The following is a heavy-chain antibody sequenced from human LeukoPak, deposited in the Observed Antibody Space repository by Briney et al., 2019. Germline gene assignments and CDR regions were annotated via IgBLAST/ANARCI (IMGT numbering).Heavy chain of an antibody. J-gene: IGHJ5*02. Sequence: SETLSLTCTVSGGSISSYYWSWIRQPAGKGLEWIGRIYTSGSTNYNPSLKSRVTMSVDTSKNQFSLKLSSVTAADTAVYYCAREDPYYYGSGSYYPNWFDPWGQGTLVTVSS. D-gene: IGHD3-10*01. CDR3: AREDPYYYGSGSYYPNWFDP. CDR2: IYTSGST. CDR1: GGSISSYY. V-gene: IGHV4-4*07.